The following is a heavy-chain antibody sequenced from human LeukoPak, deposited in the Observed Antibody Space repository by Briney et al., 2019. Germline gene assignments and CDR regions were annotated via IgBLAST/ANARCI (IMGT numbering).Heavy chain of an antibody. J-gene: IGHJ4*02. CDR3: ATDSPETAAFDY. V-gene: IGHV3-48*04. CDR1: GFSFSTYS. CDR2: IVGSSSTI. D-gene: IGHD1-14*01. Sequence: GGSLRLSCAASGFSFSTYSMSWVRQAPGKGLEWVSYIVGSSSTIYYADSVKGRFTISRDNAKNSLYLQMDSLRAEDTAVYYCATDSPETAAFDYWGQGTLVTVSS.